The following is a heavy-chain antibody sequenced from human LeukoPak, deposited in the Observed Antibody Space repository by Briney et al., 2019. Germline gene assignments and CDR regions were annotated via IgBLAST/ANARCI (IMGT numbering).Heavy chain of an antibody. CDR2: IYYSGST. CDR1: GGSISRYY. Sequence: PSEALSVTCTVSGGSISRYYWSWIRQPPGKGVECIGYIYYSGSTNYNPSLKSRVTISVDTSKNQFSLKLSSVTAADTAVYYCASAQYYYDSSGYIYWGQGTLVTVSS. V-gene: IGHV4-59*08. CDR3: ASAQYYYDSSGYIY. D-gene: IGHD3-22*01. J-gene: IGHJ4*02.